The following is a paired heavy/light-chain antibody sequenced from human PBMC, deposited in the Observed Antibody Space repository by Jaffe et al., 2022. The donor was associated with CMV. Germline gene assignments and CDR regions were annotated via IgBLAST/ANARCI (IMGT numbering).Heavy chain of an antibody. CDR3: VKTYYYDSSGYSNWFDP. V-gene: IGHV3-64D*06. D-gene: IGHD3-22*01. CDR1: GFTFSSYA. CDR2: ISSNGGST. J-gene: IGHJ5*02. Sequence: EVQLVESGGGLVQPGGSLRLSCSASGFTFSSYAMHWVRQAPGKGLEYVSAISSNGGSTYYADSVKGRFTISRDNSKNTLYLQMSSLRAEDTAVYYCVKTYYYDSSGYSNWFDPWGQGTLVTVSS.
Light chain of an antibody. CDR1: QSLLHSDGKTY. CDR2: EVS. J-gene: IGKJ4*01. V-gene: IGKV2-29*02. Sequence: DIVMTQTPLSLSVTPGQPASISCKSSQSLLHSDGKTYLYWYLQKPGQSPQLLIYEVSSRFSGVPDRFSGSGSGTDFTLKISRVEAEDVGVYYCMQGIHPLTFGGGTKVEIK. CDR3: MQGIHPLT.